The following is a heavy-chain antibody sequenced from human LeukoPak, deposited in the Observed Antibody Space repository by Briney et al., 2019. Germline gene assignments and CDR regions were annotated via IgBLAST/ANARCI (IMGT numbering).Heavy chain of an antibody. CDR3: AKDPSSGFADGDAFDI. CDR1: GFSFSYYA. D-gene: IGHD3-10*01. Sequence: GGSLRLSCAASGFSFSYYAMSWVRQAPGKGLEWVSGISSGGGTTYYVDSVKGRFTISRDNPKTTMFLQMNSMRAEATAVYFCAKDPSSGFADGDAFDIWGQGTRVTVSS. CDR2: ISSGGGTT. V-gene: IGHV3-23*01. J-gene: IGHJ3*02.